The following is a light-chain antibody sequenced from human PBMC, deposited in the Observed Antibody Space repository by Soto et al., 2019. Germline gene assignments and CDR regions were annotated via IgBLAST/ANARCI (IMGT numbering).Light chain of an antibody. CDR2: WAS. CDR1: QSVLFSSSTEHY. V-gene: IGKV4-1*01. Sequence: DIVMTQSPDCLAVSLGEGCTINCKSSQSVLFSSSTEHYVDCYQHNPGQPPKLLIYWASTRESGVPDRFSGSGSGTDFTLSISSLQAADVAVYYCQQYFSSPYTFGQGTRLEIK. CDR3: QQYFSSPYT. J-gene: IGKJ5*01.